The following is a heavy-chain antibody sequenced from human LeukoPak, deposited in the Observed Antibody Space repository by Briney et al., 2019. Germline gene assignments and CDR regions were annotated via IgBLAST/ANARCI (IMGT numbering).Heavy chain of an antibody. CDR1: GGSISSHY. D-gene: IGHD6-19*01. CDR2: LHHSGIT. J-gene: IGHJ4*02. CDR3: AKGGWSLDS. Sequence: AETLSLTCTVSGGSISSHYWSWLRQPPGKGLEWIGYLHHSGITKYNPSLNSRVSTSVDTSKSQFSLKLSSVTAADTAVYYCAKGGWSLDSWGQGTLVTVSS. V-gene: IGHV4-59*11.